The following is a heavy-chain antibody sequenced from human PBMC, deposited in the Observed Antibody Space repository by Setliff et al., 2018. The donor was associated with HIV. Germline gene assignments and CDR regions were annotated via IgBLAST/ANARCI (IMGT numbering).Heavy chain of an antibody. CDR1: GGSISSGSYY. CDR3: ARKHLFNVFDY. V-gene: IGHV4-61*02. CDR2: IYSSGST. J-gene: IGHJ4*02. Sequence: SETLSLTCTVSGGSISSGSYYWSWIRQPAGKGLEWIGRIYSSGSTNYNPSLKSRVTISVDTSKNQFSLKLSSVTAADTAVYYCARKHLFNVFDYWGQGTLVTVSS.